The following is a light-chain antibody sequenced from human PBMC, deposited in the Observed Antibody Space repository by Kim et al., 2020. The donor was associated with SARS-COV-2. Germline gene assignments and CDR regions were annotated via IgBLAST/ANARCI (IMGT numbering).Light chain of an antibody. V-gene: IGKV1-27*01. CDR3: QNYNAAPLT. Sequence: DIQMTQSPSSLSASVGDRVTITCRASQDIRNYLAWYQQKPGKAPKFLIYAASTLLSGVPTRFSGSGYGTDFSLTISSLQPEDVATYYCQNYNAAPLTFGRGTKVDIK. J-gene: IGKJ4*01. CDR1: QDIRNY. CDR2: AAS.